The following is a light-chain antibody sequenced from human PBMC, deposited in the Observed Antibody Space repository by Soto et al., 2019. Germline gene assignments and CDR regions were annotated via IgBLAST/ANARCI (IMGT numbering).Light chain of an antibody. CDR1: SGHSSYA. Sequence: QPVLTQSPSASASLGASVKLTCSLSSGHSSYAIAWHQQQPEKGPRYLMKLNSDGSHTKGDGIPDRFSGSSSGAERYLTISRLQSEDEADYYCQTWDTGLWVFGGGTKLTVL. V-gene: IGLV4-69*01. CDR2: LNSDGSH. J-gene: IGLJ3*02. CDR3: QTWDTGLWV.